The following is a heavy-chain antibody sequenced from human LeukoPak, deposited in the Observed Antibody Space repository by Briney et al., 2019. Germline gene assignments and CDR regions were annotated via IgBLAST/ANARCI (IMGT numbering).Heavy chain of an antibody. V-gene: IGHV4-61*02. Sequence: SETLSLTCTVSGGSISSGSYYWSWIRQPAGKGLEWIGRIYTSGSTNYNPSLKSRVTISVDTSKNQFSLKLSSVTAADTAVYYCARDGYYYGSGSYPFDPWGQGTLVTVSS. CDR2: IYTSGST. D-gene: IGHD3-10*01. CDR3: ARDGYYYGSGSYPFDP. J-gene: IGHJ5*02. CDR1: GGSISSGSYY.